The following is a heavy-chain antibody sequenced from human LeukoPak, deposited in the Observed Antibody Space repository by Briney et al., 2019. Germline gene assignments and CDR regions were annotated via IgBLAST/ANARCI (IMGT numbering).Heavy chain of an antibody. D-gene: IGHD3-22*01. CDR1: GFTFSDYY. CDR3: ARGDDSSGQVDY. Sequence: GGSLRLSCAASGFTFSDYYMTWIRQAPGKGLEWLSYISTGSTYTNYANSVKGRFTISRDNSKSTLYLQMNSLRPEDTAVYYCARGDDSSGQVDYWGQGTLVTVSS. CDR2: ISTGSTYT. V-gene: IGHV3-11*06. J-gene: IGHJ4*02.